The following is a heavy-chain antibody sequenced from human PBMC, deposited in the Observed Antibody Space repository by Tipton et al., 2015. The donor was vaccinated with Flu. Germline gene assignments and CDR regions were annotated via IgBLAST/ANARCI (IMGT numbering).Heavy chain of an antibody. CDR1: GGSISSSSYY. V-gene: IGHV4-39*07. CDR2: IYYSGST. CDR3: ARLRARGYSGYDLDY. J-gene: IGHJ4*02. D-gene: IGHD5-12*01. Sequence: TLSLTCTVSGGSISSSSYYWGWIRQPPGKGLEWIGSIYYSGSTYYNPSLKSRVTISVDTSKNQFSLKLSSVTAADTAVYYCARLRARGYSGYDLDYWGQGTLVTVSS.